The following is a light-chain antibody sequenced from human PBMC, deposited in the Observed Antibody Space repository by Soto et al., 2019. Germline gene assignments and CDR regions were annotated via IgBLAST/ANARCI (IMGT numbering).Light chain of an antibody. J-gene: IGKJ5*01. Sequence: EVVLSESPGTLSLSPGDSASLSCRASQKLRRYLLAGSQHNPGQAPSPRLSCASRRASCIPDRFSGSGSGTDFTLTISRLEPEDFAVYYCQQYGSSSTFGQGTRLEI. CDR3: QQYGSSST. V-gene: IGKV3-20*01. CDR1: QKLRRYL. CDR2: CAS.